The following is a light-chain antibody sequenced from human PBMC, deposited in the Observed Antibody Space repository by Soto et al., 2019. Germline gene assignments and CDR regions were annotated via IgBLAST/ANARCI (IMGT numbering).Light chain of an antibody. CDR2: KAS. J-gene: IGKJ2*01. CDR3: QQYNSYSLYT. V-gene: IGKV1-5*03. CDR1: QSINSW. Sequence: DIQMTQSPSTLSASVGDRVTITCRASQSINSWLAWYQQKPGKAPKLLIYKASSLESGVPSRFSGTGSGTEFTHTVSSLKTDDSATYYCQQYNSYSLYTFGQGTKLEIK.